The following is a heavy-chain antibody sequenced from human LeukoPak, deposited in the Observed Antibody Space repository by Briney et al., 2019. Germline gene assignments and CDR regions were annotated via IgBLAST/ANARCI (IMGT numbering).Heavy chain of an antibody. CDR3: ARVLAAAGNNWFDP. CDR2: IYYSGST. CDR1: GGSISSSSYY. V-gene: IGHV4-39*07. D-gene: IGHD6-13*01. J-gene: IGHJ5*02. Sequence: SETLSLTCTVSGGSISSSSYYWGWIRQPPGKGLEWIGSIYYSGSTYYNPSLKSRVTISVDTSKNQFSLKLSSVTAADTAVYYCARVLAAAGNNWFDPWGQGTLVTVSS.